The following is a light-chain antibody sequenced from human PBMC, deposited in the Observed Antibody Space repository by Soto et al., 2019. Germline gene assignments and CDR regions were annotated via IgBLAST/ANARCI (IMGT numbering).Light chain of an antibody. CDR3: QQRKNWQVT. J-gene: IGKJ5*01. Sequence: EIVMTQSPATLSVSPGEGATLSCRASQGIGDTLAWYQQKPGQTPRLLIYDTSIRATGVPARFSGSGSGTDFTLTISSLEPEDFAVYYCQQRKNWQVTFGQGTRMEIK. CDR2: DTS. CDR1: QGIGDT. V-gene: IGKV3D-11*01.